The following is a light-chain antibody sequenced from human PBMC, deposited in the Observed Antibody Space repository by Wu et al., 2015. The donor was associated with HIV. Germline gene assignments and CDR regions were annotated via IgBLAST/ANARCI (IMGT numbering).Light chain of an antibody. J-gene: IGKJ1*01. CDR1: RVVSSY. CDR2: DVS. CDR3: QQRINWVWT. V-gene: IGKV3-11*01. Sequence: PGERATLLLPGPVRVVSSYLSLVPNRNLATXPRLLMYDVSKRATGIPARFSGSGSGTDFTLIISSLEPEDFAIYYCQQRINWVWTFGQGTKVEIK.